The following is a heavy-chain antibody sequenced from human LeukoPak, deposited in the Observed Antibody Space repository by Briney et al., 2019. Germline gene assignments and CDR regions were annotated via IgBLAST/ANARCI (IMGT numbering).Heavy chain of an antibody. V-gene: IGHV1-18*01. J-gene: IGHJ4*02. Sequence: ASVKVSCEASGYTLTSYGINWMRQAPGQGLEWMGWICTQSGNTNYAQKVQGRLTLTTDRSTNTAYMELRSLRSDDTAVYCARGAYGDKWGQGTIVTVSS. CDR1: GYTLTSYG. D-gene: IGHD4-17*01. CDR2: ICTQSGNT. CDR3: RGAYGDK.